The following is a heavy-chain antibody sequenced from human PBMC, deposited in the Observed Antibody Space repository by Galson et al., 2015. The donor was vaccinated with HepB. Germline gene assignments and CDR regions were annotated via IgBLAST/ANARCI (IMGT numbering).Heavy chain of an antibody. Sequence: QSGAEVKKPGESLKISCRGSGYSFTSYWIGWVRQMPGKGLEWMGIIYPGDSDTRYSPSFQGQVTISADKSISTAYLQWSSLKASDTAMYYCARRRSSGWYPPDAFDIWGQGTMVTVSS. D-gene: IGHD6-19*01. CDR2: IYPGDSDT. V-gene: IGHV5-51*01. J-gene: IGHJ3*02. CDR1: GYSFTSYW. CDR3: ARRRSSGWYPPDAFDI.